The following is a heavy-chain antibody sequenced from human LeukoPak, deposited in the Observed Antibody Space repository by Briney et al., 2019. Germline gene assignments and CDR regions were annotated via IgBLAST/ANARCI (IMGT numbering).Heavy chain of an antibody. Sequence: GGSLRLSCAASGFTFRSYSMNWVRQAPGKGLEWVSYISPSSNNIHYADSVKGRFTISRDNARDSLYLHMNSLRDEDTAVYYCARAAYSSGPDCWGQGTLVTVSS. D-gene: IGHD6-25*01. CDR1: GFTFRSYS. CDR3: ARAAYSSGPDC. CDR2: ISPSSNNI. J-gene: IGHJ4*02. V-gene: IGHV3-48*02.